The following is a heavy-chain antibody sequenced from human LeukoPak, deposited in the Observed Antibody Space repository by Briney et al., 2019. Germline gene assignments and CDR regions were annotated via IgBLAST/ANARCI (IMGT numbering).Heavy chain of an antibody. D-gene: IGHD2-2*01. Sequence: SETLSLTCTVSGRSFSGYHWSWIRQPPGKGLEWIGFINHDGSANYNPSLNGRVTISLDTSKNQFSLILSSVTAADTAVYYCARELPSTQIGFDYWGQGTLVTVSS. CDR1: GRSFSGYH. V-gene: IGHV4-59*12. J-gene: IGHJ4*02. CDR3: ARELPSTQIGFDY. CDR2: INHDGSA.